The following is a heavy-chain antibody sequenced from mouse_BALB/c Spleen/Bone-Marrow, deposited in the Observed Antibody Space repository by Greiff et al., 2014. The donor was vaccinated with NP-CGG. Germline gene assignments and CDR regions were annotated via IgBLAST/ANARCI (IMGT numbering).Heavy chain of an antibody. CDR3: ARIYDYDRGAWFAY. D-gene: IGHD2-4*01. V-gene: IGHV1-20*02. CDR1: GYSFTGYF. Sequence: EVQLQQSGPKLVKPGASVKISCKASGYSFTGYFMNWVMQSHGKSLEWIGRINPYNGDTFYNQKFKGKATLTVDKSSNTAHMELRSLASEDSAVYYCARIYDYDRGAWFAYWGQGTLVTVSA. J-gene: IGHJ3*01. CDR2: INPYNGDT.